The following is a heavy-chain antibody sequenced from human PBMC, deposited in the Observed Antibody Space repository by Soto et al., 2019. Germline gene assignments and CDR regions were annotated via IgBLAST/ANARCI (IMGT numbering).Heavy chain of an antibody. CDR2: IRSKAYGGTI. D-gene: IGHD3-22*01. CDR3: TTNYYDSSGYDNWFDP. CDR1: GFTFGDYA. Sequence: PGGSLRLSCTASGFTFGDYAMSWFRQAPGKGLEWVGFIRSKAYGGTIYYAASVKGRLTISRDDSKSIAYLQMNSLKTEDTAVYYCTTNYYDSSGYDNWFDPWGQGTLVTVSS. J-gene: IGHJ5*02. V-gene: IGHV3-49*03.